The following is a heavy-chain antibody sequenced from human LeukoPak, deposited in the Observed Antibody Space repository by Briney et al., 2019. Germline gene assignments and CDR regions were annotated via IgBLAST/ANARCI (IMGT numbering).Heavy chain of an antibody. J-gene: IGHJ3*02. D-gene: IGHD1-26*01. CDR3: AGGWELPSEGAFDI. Sequence: ASVKVSCKASGYTFTSYGISWVRQAPGQGLEWMGWISAYNGNTNYAQKLQGRVTVTTDTSTSTAYMELRSLRSDDTTVYYCAGGWELPSEGAFDIWGQGTMVTVSS. CDR2: ISAYNGNT. V-gene: IGHV1-18*01. CDR1: GYTFTSYG.